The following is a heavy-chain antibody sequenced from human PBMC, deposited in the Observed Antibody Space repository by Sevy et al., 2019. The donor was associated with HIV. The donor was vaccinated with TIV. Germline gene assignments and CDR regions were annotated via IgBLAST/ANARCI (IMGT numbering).Heavy chain of an antibody. D-gene: IGHD3-3*02. V-gene: IGHV3-23*01. CDR3: ARDGRGISAFDI. Sequence: GGSLRLSCAASEFTFSSHAVSWVRQAPGKGLEWVSAISGNGENTHYADSVRGRFTISRDNFKNTLYLHMSTLRAEDTALYYCARDGRGISAFDIWGHGTMVTVSS. CDR1: EFTFSSHA. CDR2: ISGNGENT. J-gene: IGHJ3*02.